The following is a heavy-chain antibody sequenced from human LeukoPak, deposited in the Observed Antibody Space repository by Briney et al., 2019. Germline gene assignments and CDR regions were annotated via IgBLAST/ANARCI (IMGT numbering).Heavy chain of an antibody. CDR2: INHSGST. V-gene: IGHV4-34*01. CDR3: ARYYGDYGDAFDI. J-gene: IGHJ3*02. CDR1: DGSFSGHY. Sequence: SETLSLTCAVYDGSFSGHYWNWIRQPPGKGLAWIWEINHSGSTNYNPSLKSRVTISGDTSKNQFSLKLSSVTAADTAVYYCARYYGDYGDAFDIWGQGTMVTVSP. D-gene: IGHD4-17*01.